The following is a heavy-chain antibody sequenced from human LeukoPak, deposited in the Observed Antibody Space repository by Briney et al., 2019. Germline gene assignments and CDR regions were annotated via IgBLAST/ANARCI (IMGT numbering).Heavy chain of an antibody. J-gene: IGHJ3*02. CDR3: ARWTWGRAGTRGGSAFDI. V-gene: IGHV3-21*01. CDR2: ISSSSSYI. D-gene: IGHD1-7*01. CDR1: GFTFSSYS. Sequence: PGGSLRLSCAASGFTFSSYSMNWVRQAPGKGLEWVSSISSSSSYIYYADSVKGRFTISRDNAKNSLYLQMNSLRAEDTAVYYCARWTWGRAGTRGGSAFDIWGQGTMVTVSS.